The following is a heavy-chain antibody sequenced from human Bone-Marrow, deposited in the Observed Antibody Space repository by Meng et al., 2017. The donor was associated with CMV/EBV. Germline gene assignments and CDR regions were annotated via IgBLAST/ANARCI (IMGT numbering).Heavy chain of an antibody. CDR2: IYSGGST. V-gene: IGHV3-66*02. Sequence: GESLKISCTASGFTFGDYAMSWVRQAPGKGLEWVSVIYSGGSTYYADSVKGRFTISRDNSKNTLYLQMNSLRAEDTAVYYCARPTHWGQGTLVTVSS. CDR3: ARPTH. J-gene: IGHJ4*02. CDR1: GFTFGDYA.